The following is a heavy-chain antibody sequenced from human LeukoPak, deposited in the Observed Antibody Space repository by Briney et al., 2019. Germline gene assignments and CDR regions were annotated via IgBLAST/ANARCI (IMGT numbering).Heavy chain of an antibody. CDR2: FYVGGPT. Sequence: GGSLRLSCAASGFTLTGYGMHWVRQAPGKGLEWVSVFYVGGPTYYADSVQGRFTISRDNSKNTVDLQMSSLRPEDTAVYYCARGAGWNFYEYWGHGTLVTVSS. CDR3: ARGAGWNFYEY. D-gene: IGHD6-19*01. CDR1: GFTLTGYG. V-gene: IGHV3-53*05. J-gene: IGHJ4*01.